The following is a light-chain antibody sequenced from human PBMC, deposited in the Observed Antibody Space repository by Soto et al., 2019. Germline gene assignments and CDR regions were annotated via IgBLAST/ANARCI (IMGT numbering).Light chain of an antibody. Sequence: DIQMTQSPFSLSASVGDSVPITCRARQIIRNLGWFQQKPGEAPKRLIYATSNLEGGVPSRFSGSGSGTEFTLTISILQPEDFATYFCLQHNTYPYTFGQGTKVDIK. CDR2: ATS. CDR1: QIIRN. V-gene: IGKV1-17*01. J-gene: IGKJ2*01. CDR3: LQHNTYPYT.